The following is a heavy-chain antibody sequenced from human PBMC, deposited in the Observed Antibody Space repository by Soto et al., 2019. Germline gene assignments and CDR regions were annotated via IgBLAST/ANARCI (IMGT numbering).Heavy chain of an antibody. CDR3: ARDPGFRSDY. J-gene: IGHJ4*02. V-gene: IGHV4-59*11. CDR1: GGSLSTHY. Sequence: PSETLSLTCTLSGGSLSTHYWNWIRQPPGKGLEWIGYIYYLGRTNYNSSLRSRVTMSIDTSKNQFSLRLSSVTAADTAVYYCARDPGFRSDYWGQGTLVTVSS. D-gene: IGHD3-9*01. CDR2: IYYLGRT.